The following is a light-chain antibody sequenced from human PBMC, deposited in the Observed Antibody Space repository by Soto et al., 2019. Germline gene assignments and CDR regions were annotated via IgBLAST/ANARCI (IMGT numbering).Light chain of an antibody. CDR2: AAS. V-gene: IGKV3D-20*02. CDR3: QQRSNWPWT. J-gene: IGKJ1*01. Sequence: IVLTQSPGTLSLSPVEIATLSFMAGQSVSSNYLAWYQQKPGQAPRLLIYAASSRATGIPDRFSGSGSGTDFTLTISSLEPEDFAVYYCQQRSNWPWTFGQGTKVDIK. CDR1: QSVSSNY.